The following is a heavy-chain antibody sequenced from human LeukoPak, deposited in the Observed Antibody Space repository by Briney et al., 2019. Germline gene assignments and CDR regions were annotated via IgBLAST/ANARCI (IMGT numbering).Heavy chain of an antibody. V-gene: IGHV4-30-2*01. Sequence: PSETLSLTCTVSGGSISSGGYYWSWIRQPPGKGLEWIGYIYHSGSTYYNPSLKSRVTISVDRSKNQFSLKLSSVTAADTAVYYCAREYSSSSLRAFDIWGQGTMVTVSS. CDR3: AREYSSSSLRAFDI. CDR2: IYHSGST. CDR1: GGSISSGGYY. J-gene: IGHJ3*02. D-gene: IGHD6-6*01.